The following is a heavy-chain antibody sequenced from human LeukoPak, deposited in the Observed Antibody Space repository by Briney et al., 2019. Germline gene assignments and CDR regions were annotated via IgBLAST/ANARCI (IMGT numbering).Heavy chain of an antibody. CDR2: ISYDGSNK. D-gene: IGHD3-22*01. Sequence: PGGSPRLSCAASGFTFNAAWMIWVRQAPGKGLEWVAVISYDGSNKYYADSVKGRFTISRDNSKNTLYLQMNSLRAEDTAVYYCAKDHYDSSGYYSVLEYYFDYWGQGTLVTVSS. V-gene: IGHV3-30*18. J-gene: IGHJ4*02. CDR3: AKDHYDSSGYYSVLEYYFDY. CDR1: GFTFNAAW.